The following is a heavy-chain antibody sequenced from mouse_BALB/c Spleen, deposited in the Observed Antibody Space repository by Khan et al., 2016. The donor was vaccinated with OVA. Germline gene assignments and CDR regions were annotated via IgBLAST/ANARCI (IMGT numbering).Heavy chain of an antibody. CDR2: IWSDGTT. J-gene: IGHJ4*01. D-gene: IGHD2-10*01. V-gene: IGHV2-6-1*01. CDR3: ARQPYYHYYIMDY. Sequence: QVQLKESGPGLVAPSQSLSITCTISGFSLTDYGIHWVSQPPGKGLEWLVVIWSDGTTTYNSALKSRLSISKDNSKSQVFLKMNSHQTDDTAMYYCARQPYYHYYIMDYWGQGTSVTVSS. CDR1: GFSLTDYG.